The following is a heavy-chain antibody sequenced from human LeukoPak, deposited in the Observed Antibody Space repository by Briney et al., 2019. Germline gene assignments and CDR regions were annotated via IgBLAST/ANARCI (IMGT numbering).Heavy chain of an antibody. Sequence: PSETLSLTCTVSGGSIIGYYYNWIRQPPGKGLEWIGYIYYSGNTNYNPSLKSRVTISLDTSKNQFSLKLSSVTTADTAVYYCARSVVTLYWYFDLWGRGTLVTVSS. J-gene: IGHJ2*01. V-gene: IGHV4-59*01. CDR2: IYYSGNT. CDR3: ARSVVTLYWYFDL. D-gene: IGHD4-23*01. CDR1: GGSIIGYY.